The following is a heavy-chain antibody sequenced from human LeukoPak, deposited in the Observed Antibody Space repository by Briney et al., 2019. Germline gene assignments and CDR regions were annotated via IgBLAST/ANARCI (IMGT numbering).Heavy chain of an antibody. V-gene: IGHV4-34*01. D-gene: IGHD3-16*02. Sequence: PSETLSLTRAVYGGSFSGYYWSWIRQPPGKGLEWIGEINHSGSTNYNPSLKSRVTISVDTSKNQFSLKLSSVTAADTAVYYCARVIQRYDYVWGSYRYGMDVWGQGTTVTVSS. J-gene: IGHJ6*02. CDR1: GGSFSGYY. CDR3: ARVIQRYDYVWGSYRYGMDV. CDR2: INHSGST.